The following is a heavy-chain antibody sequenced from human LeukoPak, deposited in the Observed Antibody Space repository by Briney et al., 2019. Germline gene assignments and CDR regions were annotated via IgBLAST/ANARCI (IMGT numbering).Heavy chain of an antibody. D-gene: IGHD5-24*01. CDR2: VSNSGGSR. CDR3: AKDGLSGYNFDY. V-gene: IGHV3-23*01. Sequence: GGSLRLSCAASGFTFSDFAMAWVRQAPGKGLEWVSTVSNSGGSRYHADSVKGRFTISRDNSQNTLFLQMNSLRGEDTAVYYCAKDGLSGYNFDYWGQGTLVSVSS. J-gene: IGHJ4*02. CDR1: GFTFSDFA.